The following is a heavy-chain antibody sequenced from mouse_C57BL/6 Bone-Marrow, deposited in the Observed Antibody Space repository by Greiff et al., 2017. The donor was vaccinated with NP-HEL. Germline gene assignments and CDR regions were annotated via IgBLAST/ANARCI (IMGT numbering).Heavy chain of an antibody. CDR2: IDPSDSYT. Sequence: VQLQQPGAELVKPGASVKLSCKASGYTFTSYWMQWGKQRPGQGLEWIGEIDPSDSYTNYNKKFKGKATLTVDTATSPAYMQRSSLTSEDCAVYYCARGKTGTTWCAYWGQGTLVTVSA. J-gene: IGHJ3*01. V-gene: IGHV1-50*01. CDR1: GYTFTSYW. D-gene: IGHD4-1*01. CDR3: ARGKTGTTWCAY.